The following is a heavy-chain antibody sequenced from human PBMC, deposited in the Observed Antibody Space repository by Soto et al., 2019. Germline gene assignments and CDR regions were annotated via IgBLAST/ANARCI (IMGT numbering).Heavy chain of an antibody. CDR1: GYTFSGFY. D-gene: IGHD2-21*02. J-gene: IGHJ4*02. CDR2: INPNSGGT. V-gene: IGHV1-2*02. Sequence: GASVKVSCKASGYTFSGFYMHWVRQAPGQGLEWMGWINPNSGGTKSAEKFQGRVTMTRDTSISTAYMELSRLTSDDTAVYHCARAGVTGTAGLDFWGRGTQVTVSS. CDR3: ARAGVTGTAGLDF.